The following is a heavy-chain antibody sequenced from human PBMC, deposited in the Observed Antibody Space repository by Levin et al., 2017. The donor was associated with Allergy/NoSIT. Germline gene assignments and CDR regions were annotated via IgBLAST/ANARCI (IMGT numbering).Heavy chain of an antibody. CDR1: GFTFSSYS. Sequence: KAGESLKISCAASGFTFSSYSMNWVRQAPGKGLEWVSSISSSSSYIYYADSVKGRFTISRDNAKNSLYLQMNSLRAEDTAVYYCARAGMVRGVIIPLGSGYFDYWGQGTLVTVSS. D-gene: IGHD3-10*01. CDR3: ARAGMVRGVIIPLGSGYFDY. V-gene: IGHV3-21*01. CDR2: ISSSSSYI. J-gene: IGHJ4*02.